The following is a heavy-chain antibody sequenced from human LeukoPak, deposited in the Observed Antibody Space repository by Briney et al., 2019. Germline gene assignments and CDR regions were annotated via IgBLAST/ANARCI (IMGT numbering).Heavy chain of an antibody. CDR3: AREDLDYGDPVD. D-gene: IGHD4-17*01. J-gene: IGHJ4*02. V-gene: IGHV3-7*01. CDR1: GFTFSAHW. Sequence: GGSLRLSCAASGFTFSAHWMSWVRQAPGKGLEWVANIKEDGSEKYYVDSVKGRFTISRDNAKNSLYLQMNSLRAEDTAVYYCAREDLDYGDPVDWGQGTLVTVSS. CDR2: IKEDGSEK.